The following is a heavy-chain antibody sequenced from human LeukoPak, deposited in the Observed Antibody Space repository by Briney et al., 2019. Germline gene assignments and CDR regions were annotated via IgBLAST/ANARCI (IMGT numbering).Heavy chain of an antibody. V-gene: IGHV4-34*01. CDR3: ARLRRDFWSGYSPFDY. D-gene: IGHD3-3*01. CDR1: GGSFSGYY. Sequence: PSETLSLTCAVYGGSFSGYYWSWIRQPPGKWLEWIGEINHSGSTNYNPSLKSRVTISVDTSKNQFSLKLSSVTAADTAVYYCARLRRDFWSGYSPFDYWGQGTLVTVSS. CDR2: INHSGST. J-gene: IGHJ4*02.